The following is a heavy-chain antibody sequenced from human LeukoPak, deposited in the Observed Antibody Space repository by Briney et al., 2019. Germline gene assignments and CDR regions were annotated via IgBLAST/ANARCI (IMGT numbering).Heavy chain of an antibody. J-gene: IGHJ5*02. Sequence: GESLKISCKGSGYTFISYWIGWVRQMPGKGLEWMGIIYPGDSDTRYSPSFQGQVTISADKSISTAYLQWSSVKTSDTAMYYCARHPWHYYDSSGYYFGWFDPWGQGTLVTVSS. CDR3: ARHPWHYYDSSGYYFGWFDP. V-gene: IGHV5-51*01. D-gene: IGHD3-22*01. CDR2: IYPGDSDT. CDR1: GYTFISYW.